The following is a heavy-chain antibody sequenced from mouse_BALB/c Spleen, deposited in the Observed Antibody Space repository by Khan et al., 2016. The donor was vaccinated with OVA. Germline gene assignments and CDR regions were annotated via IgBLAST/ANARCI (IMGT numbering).Heavy chain of an antibody. V-gene: IGHV3-2*02. CDR1: GYSITSDYA. D-gene: IGHD4-1*01. CDR2: ISYSGSP. Sequence: EVQLQESGPGLVKPSQSLSLTCTVTGYSITSDYAWNWIRQFPGNKLEWMGYISYSGSPSYNPSLKSRISITRDTSKNQFFLQLNSVTTEDTATYYCARLGPGFTYWGQGTLVTVSA. J-gene: IGHJ3*01. CDR3: ARLGPGFTY.